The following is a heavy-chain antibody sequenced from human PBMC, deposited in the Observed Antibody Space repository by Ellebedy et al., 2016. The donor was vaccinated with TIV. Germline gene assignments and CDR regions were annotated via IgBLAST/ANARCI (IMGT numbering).Heavy chain of an antibody. J-gene: IGHJ4*02. CDR1: GFPFRSYW. V-gene: IGHV3-7*01. D-gene: IGHD3-16*01. CDR2: IKQDGSEK. Sequence: GESLKISCAVSGFPFRSYWMSWVRQAPGQGLGWVSNIKQDGSEKDYVDSLKGRFTISRDNAKNALSLQMDSLRAEDTALYYCARALVCDYWGQGTLVTVSS. CDR3: ARALVCDY.